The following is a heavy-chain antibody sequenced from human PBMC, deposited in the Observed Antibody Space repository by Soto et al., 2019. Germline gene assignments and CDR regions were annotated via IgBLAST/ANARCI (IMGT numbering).Heavy chain of an antibody. Sequence: GGSLRLSCAASGFTFSSYAMSWVRQAPGKGLDWVSTISASGGSTYYADSVKGRFTISRDNSKNTLYLKMNSLRAEDTDVFYCTKQNYGLGNIFIRDFYYYMDVWGKGTTVTVSS. D-gene: IGHD3-10*01. V-gene: IGHV3-23*01. CDR1: GFTFSSYA. J-gene: IGHJ6*03. CDR3: TKQNYGLGNIFIRDFYYYMDV. CDR2: ISASGGST.